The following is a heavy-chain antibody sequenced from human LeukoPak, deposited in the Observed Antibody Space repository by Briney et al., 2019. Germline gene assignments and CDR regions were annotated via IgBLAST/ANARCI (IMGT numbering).Heavy chain of an antibody. V-gene: IGHV3-30*04. CDR1: GFTFSSYA. D-gene: IGHD3-22*01. J-gene: IGHJ4*02. Sequence: GGSLRLSCAASGFTFSSYAMHWVRQAPGKGLEWVAVISYDGSNKYYADSVKGRFTISRDNSKNTLYLQMNSMRAEDTAVYYCAKDDYYDTSGYRDWGQGTLVTVSS. CDR3: AKDDYYDTSGYRD. CDR2: ISYDGSNK.